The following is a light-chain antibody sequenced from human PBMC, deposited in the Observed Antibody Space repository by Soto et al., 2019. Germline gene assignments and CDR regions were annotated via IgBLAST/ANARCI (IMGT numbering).Light chain of an antibody. V-gene: IGLV2-14*03. CDR2: DVS. CDR3: SSYTTSATLYV. J-gene: IGLJ1*01. Sequence: QSVLTQPASVSGSPGQSIIISCTGTSSDIGNYNYVSWYQQHPGKAPKLMIYDVSHRPSGVSNRFSGSKSGNTASLTISGLQSEDEADYYSSSYTTSATLYVFGTGTKVTVL. CDR1: SSDIGNYNY.